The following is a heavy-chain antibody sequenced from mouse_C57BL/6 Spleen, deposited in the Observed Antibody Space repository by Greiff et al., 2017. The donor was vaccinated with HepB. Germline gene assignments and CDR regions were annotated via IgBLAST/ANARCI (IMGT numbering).Heavy chain of an antibody. CDR2: FYPGSGSI. D-gene: IGHD1-1*01. Sequence: VQLVESGAELVKPGASVKLSCKASGYTFTEYTIHWVKQRSGQGLEWIGWFYPGSGSIKYNEKFKDKATLTADKSSSTVYMELSRLTSEDSAVYFCARHEEGYGSSLYYFDYWGQGTTLTVSS. CDR3: ARHEEGYGSSLYYFDY. CDR1: GYTFTEYT. J-gene: IGHJ2*01. V-gene: IGHV1-62-2*01.